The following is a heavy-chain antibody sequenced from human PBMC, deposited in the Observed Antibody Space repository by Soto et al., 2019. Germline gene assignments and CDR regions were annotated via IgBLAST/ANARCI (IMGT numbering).Heavy chain of an antibody. CDR1: GFTFRSFT. D-gene: IGHD6-13*01. Sequence: GGSLRLSCAASGFTFRSFTMNLVRQSPGKGLEWVSTISSNSAYIYYTDALRGRFTISRDNAKNSLHLQMNSLRAEDTAVYYCTRDASRDSSARGWFDPWGPGTLVTVSS. V-gene: IGHV3-21*01. J-gene: IGHJ5*02. CDR2: ISSNSAYI. CDR3: TRDASRDSSARGWFDP.